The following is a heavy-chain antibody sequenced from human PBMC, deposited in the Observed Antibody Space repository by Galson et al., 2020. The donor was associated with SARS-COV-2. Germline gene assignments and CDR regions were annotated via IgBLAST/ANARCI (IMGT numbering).Heavy chain of an antibody. CDR1: GYSFASYW. CDR2: IYPLDSDT. Sequence: GESLKISCKGSGYSFASYWIAWVRQMPGKGLEWMGIIYPLDSDTKYSPSFQGQVTISADKSISTAYLQWSTLKASDTAIYYCARQSYERGVSFDYWGQGTLATVSA. J-gene: IGHJ4*02. V-gene: IGHV5-51*01. D-gene: IGHD2-21*01. CDR3: ARQSYERGVSFDY.